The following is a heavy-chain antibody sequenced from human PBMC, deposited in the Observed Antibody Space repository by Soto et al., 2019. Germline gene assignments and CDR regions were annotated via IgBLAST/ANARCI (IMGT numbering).Heavy chain of an antibody. CDR2: VSYTGTT. J-gene: IGHJ5*01. D-gene: IGHD4-17*01. Sequence: WTWIRQPPGKGLEWIGHVSYTGTTNYNPSLKSRLSISVDMSNHRFSLRLTSLTAADTATYFCARDRDYVDYDSWGHGTLVTVSS. V-gene: IGHV4-59*01. CDR3: ARDRDYVDYDS.